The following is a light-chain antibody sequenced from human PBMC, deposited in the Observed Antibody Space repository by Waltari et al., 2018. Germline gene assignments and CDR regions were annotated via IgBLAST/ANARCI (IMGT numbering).Light chain of an antibody. J-gene: IGKJ1*01. CDR1: QSVSRT. CDR2: GAS. CDR3: QHYVRLPAT. V-gene: IGKV3-20*01. Sequence: EIVLTQSPGTLSLSPGERATLSCRASQSVSRTLAWYQQKPGPAPKLTIYGASIRATGIPDRFTGSGSGTDFSLTISSLETEDFAIYCCQHYVRLPATFGQGTKVEIK.